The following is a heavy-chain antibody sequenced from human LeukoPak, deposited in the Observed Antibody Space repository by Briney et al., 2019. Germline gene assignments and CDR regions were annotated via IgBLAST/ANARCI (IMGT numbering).Heavy chain of an antibody. J-gene: IGHJ6*02. V-gene: IGHV3-20*01. CDR1: GFTFDEFG. CDR3: VRGSGFYSYYGLDV. Sequence: PGWSLRLSCAASGFTFDEFGMSWVRQVPGTGLEWVSTVNWNGGSTGYADSVKGRFTISRDNAKNSLYLQMNSLRVEDTAFYHCVRGSGFYSYYGLDVWGQGTTVTVSS. CDR2: VNWNGGST.